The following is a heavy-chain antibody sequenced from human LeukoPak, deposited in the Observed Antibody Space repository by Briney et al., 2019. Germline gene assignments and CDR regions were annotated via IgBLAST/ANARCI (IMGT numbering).Heavy chain of an antibody. CDR3: ARDPAGASAYYYYYGMDV. J-gene: IGHJ6*02. D-gene: IGHD1-26*01. V-gene: IGHV1-3*01. CDR1: GYTLTSFA. CDR2: INAGNGNT. Sequence: GASVKVSCKASGYTLTSFAMHWVRQAPGQRLEWMGWINAGNGNTKYSQKFQGRVTITRDTSASTAYMELSSLGSEDTAVYYCARDPAGASAYYYYYGMDVWGQGTTVTVSS.